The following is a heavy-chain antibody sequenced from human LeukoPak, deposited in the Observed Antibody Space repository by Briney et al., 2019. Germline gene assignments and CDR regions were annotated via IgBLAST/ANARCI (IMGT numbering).Heavy chain of an antibody. J-gene: IGHJ6*03. CDR3: ARAAAGPLNYYYYYYMDV. Sequence: SETLSLTCTVSGGSISSYYWSWIRQPPGKGLEWIGYIYYSGSTNYNPSLKSRVTISVDTSKNQFSLKLSSVTAADTAVYYSARAAAGPLNYYYYYYMDVWGKGTTVTIP. CDR2: IYYSGST. D-gene: IGHD6-13*01. CDR1: GGSISSYY. V-gene: IGHV4-59*01.